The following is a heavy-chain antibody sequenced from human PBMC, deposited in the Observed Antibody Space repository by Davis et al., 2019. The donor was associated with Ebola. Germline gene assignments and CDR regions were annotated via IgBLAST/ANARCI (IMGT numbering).Heavy chain of an antibody. Sequence: ASVKVSCKASGYTFTGYYSHWVRQAPGQGLEWMGWINPNTGGTHFAQKFQGRVTMTRDTSINTAYMELSRLRSDDTAVYYCARVLYNGGWYYFDYWGQGTLVTVSS. CDR3: ARVLYNGGWYYFDY. D-gene: IGHD6-19*01. V-gene: IGHV1-2*02. J-gene: IGHJ4*02. CDR2: INPNTGGT. CDR1: GYTFTGYY.